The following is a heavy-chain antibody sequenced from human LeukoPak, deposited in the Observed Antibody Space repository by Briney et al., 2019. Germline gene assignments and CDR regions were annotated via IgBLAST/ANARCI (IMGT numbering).Heavy chain of an antibody. CDR2: ISSGSSLI. Sequence: GGSLRLSCVASGSTLRSYSMNWVRQAPGKGLEWVSYISSGSSLIHYADSEKGRFTISRDNSKNTLYLQMNSLRAEDTAVYYCARDGMDTAMVSVDYWGQGTLVTVSS. CDR1: GSTLRSYS. D-gene: IGHD5-18*01. CDR3: ARDGMDTAMVSVDY. J-gene: IGHJ4*02. V-gene: IGHV3-48*01.